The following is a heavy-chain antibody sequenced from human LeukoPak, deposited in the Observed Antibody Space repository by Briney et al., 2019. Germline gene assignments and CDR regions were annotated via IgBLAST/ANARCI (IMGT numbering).Heavy chain of an antibody. CDR3: ERGPLDTAMVKYFQH. CDR1: GXSISSGGYY. CDR2: INHSGST. J-gene: IGHJ1*01. Sequence: SETLSLTCTVSGXSISSGGYYWSWIRQPPGKGLEWIGEINHSGSTNYNPSLKSRVTISVDTSKNQFSLKLSSVTAADTAVYYCERGPLDTAMVKYFQHWGQGTLVTVSS. V-gene: IGHV4-39*07. D-gene: IGHD5-18*01.